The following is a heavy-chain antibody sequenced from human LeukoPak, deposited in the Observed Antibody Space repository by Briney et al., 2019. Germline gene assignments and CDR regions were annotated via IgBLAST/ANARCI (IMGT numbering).Heavy chain of an antibody. CDR1: GYTFTMYY. J-gene: IGHJ5*02. CDR2: ISAYNGNT. D-gene: IGHD4-17*01. V-gene: IGHV1-18*04. Sequence: GASVKVSCKASGYTFTMYYIHWVRQAPGQGLEWMGWISAYNGNTNYAQKLQGRVTMTTDTSTSTAYMELRSLRSDDTAVYYCARENYGDYVGSWWFDPWGQGTLVTVSS. CDR3: ARENYGDYVGSWWFDP.